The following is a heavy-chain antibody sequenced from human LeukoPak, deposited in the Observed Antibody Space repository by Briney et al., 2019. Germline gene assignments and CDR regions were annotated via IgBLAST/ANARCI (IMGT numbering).Heavy chain of an antibody. CDR2: ISWNSGSI. J-gene: IGHJ4*02. V-gene: IGHV3-9*01. CDR3: AKDITPYYYGSGSFDY. Sequence: GGSLRLSCAASGFTFYDYAMHWVRQAPGKGLEWVSGISWNSGSIGYADSVKGRFTISRDNAKNSLYLQMESLRAEDTALYYCAKDITPYYYGSGSFDYWGQGTLVTVSS. CDR1: GFTFYDYA. D-gene: IGHD3-10*01.